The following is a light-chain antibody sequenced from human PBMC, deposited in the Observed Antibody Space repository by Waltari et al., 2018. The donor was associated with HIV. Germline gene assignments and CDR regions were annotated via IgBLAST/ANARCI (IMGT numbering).Light chain of an antibody. CDR3: QQTYSTPYT. V-gene: IGKV1-39*01. Sequence: DIQMPQSPSSLSAFVVDSVTIPCRASQTISRKLNWYQQRPGKAPNLLIPVASRLQSGVPSRFSGSGSGTDFTLTISSLQPEDFATYYCQQTYSTPYTFGQGTKLEI. CDR2: VAS. CDR1: QTISRK. J-gene: IGKJ2*01.